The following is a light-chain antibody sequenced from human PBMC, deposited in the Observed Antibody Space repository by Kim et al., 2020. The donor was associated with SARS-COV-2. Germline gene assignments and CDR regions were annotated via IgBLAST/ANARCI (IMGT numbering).Light chain of an antibody. Sequence: PGRTARSSCGRSTIGSNSVIWYHQKPGQAAVMVIYYDNNRPPGSPERLSGSNYGNAATLTINRVEAGDEDADYCQAGYSSGVHAVVFGGGTQLTVL. CDR3: QAGYSSGVHAVV. CDR1: TIGSNS. J-gene: IGLJ3*02. CDR2: YDN. V-gene: IGLV3-21*04.